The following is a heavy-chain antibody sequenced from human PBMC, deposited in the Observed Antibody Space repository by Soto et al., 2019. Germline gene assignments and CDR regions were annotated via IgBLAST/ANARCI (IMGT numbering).Heavy chain of an antibody. CDR2: IYPGDSDT. V-gene: IGHV5-51*01. J-gene: IGHJ6*03. Sequence: GESLKISCKGSGYSFTSYWIGWVRQMPGKGLEWMGIIYPGDSDTRYSPSFQGQVTISADKSISTAYLQWSSLKASDTAMYYCARLVVVPAAMHYYYYYMDVWGKGTTVTVSS. CDR3: ARLVVVPAAMHYYYYYMDV. D-gene: IGHD2-2*01. CDR1: GYSFTSYW.